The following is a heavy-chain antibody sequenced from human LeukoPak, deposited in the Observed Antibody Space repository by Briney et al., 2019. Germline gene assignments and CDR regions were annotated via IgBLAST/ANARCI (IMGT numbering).Heavy chain of an antibody. CDR1: GFTFSNYW. J-gene: IGHJ3*02. Sequence: GGSLRLSCAASGFTFSNYWMHWVRQAPGKGLVWVSRIDNGGSDTRHADSVKGRFTISRDNAKNSLYLQMNSLRAEDTAVYYCAREARYCSGGSCLAIDAFDIWGQGTMVTVSS. CDR3: AREARYCSGGSCLAIDAFDI. V-gene: IGHV3-74*01. CDR2: IDNGGSDT. D-gene: IGHD2-15*01.